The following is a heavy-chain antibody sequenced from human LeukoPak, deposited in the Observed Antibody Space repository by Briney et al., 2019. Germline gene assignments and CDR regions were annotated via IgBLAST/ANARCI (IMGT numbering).Heavy chain of an antibody. J-gene: IGHJ4*02. CDR1: GYTFTGYY. V-gene: IGHV1-2*02. D-gene: IGHD2-8*01. CDR2: INPNSGST. CDR3: ARVWPCSNGVCPDVFEY. Sequence: ASVKVSCKASGYTFTGYYMHWVRQAPGQGLEWMGWINPNSGSTYYAQKFQGRVTMTRDTSISSAYMELSSLRSDDTAVYYCARVWPCSNGVCPDVFEYWGQGTLVTVSS.